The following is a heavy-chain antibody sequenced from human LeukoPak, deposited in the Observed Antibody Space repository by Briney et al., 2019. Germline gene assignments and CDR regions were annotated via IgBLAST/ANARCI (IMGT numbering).Heavy chain of an antibody. CDR3: AKAFREFGTSSSYSYFDT. J-gene: IGHJ3*02. D-gene: IGHD5-18*01. V-gene: IGHV3-23*05. CDR1: GFTFSSFA. Sequence: GGSLRLSCAASGFTFSSFALSWVRQAPGKGLEWVPGVSYTRIATYYADSVKGRFTISRDDSQYVLYLQMIGLSAEDTAVYFCAKAFREFGTSSSYSYFDTWGQGIMVTV. CDR2: VSYTRIAT.